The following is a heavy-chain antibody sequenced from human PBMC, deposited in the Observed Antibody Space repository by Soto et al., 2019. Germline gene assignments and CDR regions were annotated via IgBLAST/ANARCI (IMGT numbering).Heavy chain of an antibody. CDR1: GFTFTSSA. D-gene: IGHD2-2*03. J-gene: IGHJ6*02. CDR2: IVVGSGNT. Sequence: ASVKVACKASGFTFTSSAIRRVRHARGQRLEWIGWIVVGSGNTNYAQKFQERVTITRDMSTGTAYMELSSLRSEDTAVYYCAADGYCSSTSCYHNNYYYYYGMDVWGQGTTVTVSS. V-gene: IGHV1-58*02. CDR3: AADGYCSSTSCYHNNYYYYYGMDV.